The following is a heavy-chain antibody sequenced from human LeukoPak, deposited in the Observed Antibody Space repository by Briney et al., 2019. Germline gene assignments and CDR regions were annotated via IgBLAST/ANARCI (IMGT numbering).Heavy chain of an antibody. V-gene: IGHV3-30-3*01. CDR2: ISYDGSNK. CDR1: GFTFSSYA. D-gene: IGHD4-17*01. J-gene: IGHJ1*01. Sequence: GGSLRLSCAASGFTFSSYAMHWVRQAPGKGLEWVAVISYDGSNKYYADSVKGRFTISRDNSKNTLYLQMNSLRAEDTAVYYRARGPDYGDYEEYFQHWGQGTLVTVSS. CDR3: ARGPDYGDYEEYFQH.